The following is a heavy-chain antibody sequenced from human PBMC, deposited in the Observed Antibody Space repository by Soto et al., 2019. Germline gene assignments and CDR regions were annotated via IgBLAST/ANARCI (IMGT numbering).Heavy chain of an antibody. CDR1: GFTFSSYG. V-gene: IGHV3-30*18. D-gene: IGHD3-22*01. Sequence: QVQLVESGGGVVQPGRSLRLSCAASGFTFSSYGMHWVRQAPGKGLEWVAVISYDGSNKYYADSVKGRFTISRDNSKNTLYLQMNGVRAEETAVYYCAKPDYYDSSGYAFDIWGQGTMVTVSS. J-gene: IGHJ3*02. CDR3: AKPDYYDSSGYAFDI. CDR2: ISYDGSNK.